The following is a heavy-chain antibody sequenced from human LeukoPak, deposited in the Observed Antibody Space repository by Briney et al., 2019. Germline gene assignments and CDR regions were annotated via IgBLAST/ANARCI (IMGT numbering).Heavy chain of an antibody. CDR1: GFTFSSYS. Sequence: PGGSLRLSCAAYGFTFSSYSMNWVRQAPGKGLEWVSRINSDGSSTDYAVSVKGRFTISRDNAKNTLYLQMNNLRAEDTAVYYCARDPMALDWFDPWGQGTLVTFSS. J-gene: IGHJ5*02. CDR2: INSDGSST. D-gene: IGHD3-10*01. V-gene: IGHV3-74*01. CDR3: ARDPMALDWFDP.